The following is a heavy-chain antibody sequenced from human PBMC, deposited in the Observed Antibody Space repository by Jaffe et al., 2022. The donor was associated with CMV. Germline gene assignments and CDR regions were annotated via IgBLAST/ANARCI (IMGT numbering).Heavy chain of an antibody. CDR1: GFTFSSYW. CDR3: ARYYAYYYDSSGSQDY. D-gene: IGHD3-22*01. V-gene: IGHV3-7*01. J-gene: IGHJ4*02. CDR2: IKQDGSEK. Sequence: EVQLVESGGGLVQPGGSLRLSCAASGFTFSSYWMSWVRQAPGKGLEWVANIKQDGSEKYYVDSVKGRFTISRDNAKNSLYLQMNSLRAEDTAVYYCARYYAYYYDSSGSQDYWGQGTLVTVSS.